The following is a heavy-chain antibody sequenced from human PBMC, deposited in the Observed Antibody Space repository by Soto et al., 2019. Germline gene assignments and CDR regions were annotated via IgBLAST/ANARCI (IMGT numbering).Heavy chain of an antibody. V-gene: IGHV1-69*13. CDR3: ASQRVDTAMVFDY. J-gene: IGHJ4*02. Sequence: SVKFSCKASGGTFSSYAISWVRQAPGQVLEWMGGIIPIFGTANYXXKFQVRGXXTADESTGTAXMELSXLGSEDTAVCYCASQRVDTAMVFDYWGQGTLVTVSS. D-gene: IGHD5-18*01. CDR1: GGTFSSYA. CDR2: IIPIFGTA.